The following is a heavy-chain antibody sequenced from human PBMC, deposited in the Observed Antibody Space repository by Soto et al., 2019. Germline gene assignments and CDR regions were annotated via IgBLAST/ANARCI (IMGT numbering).Heavy chain of an antibody. CDR2: IGTAGDA. J-gene: IGHJ4*02. CDR1: GFNLSSYD. Sequence: PGGSLRLCCAASGFNLSSYDVHWVRQVTGKGLEWVSAIGTAGDAYYPNSVKGRFTISRENAKNSLYLQMNSLRAGDTAVYYCARAFITGVLDYWGQGTLVTVSS. CDR3: ARAFITGVLDY. D-gene: IGHD3-10*01. V-gene: IGHV3-13*04.